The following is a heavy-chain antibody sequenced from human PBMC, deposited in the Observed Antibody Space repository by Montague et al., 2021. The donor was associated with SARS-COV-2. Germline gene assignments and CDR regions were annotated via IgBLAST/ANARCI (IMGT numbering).Heavy chain of an antibody. V-gene: IGHV4-34*01. CDR3: ARGLQRVVPGVLGVGPYNYYYYMDV. CDR2: INYSGRT. Sequence: SETLSLTCSTLGGWYRGSYWSRTRLNPRKELEWNGEINYSGRTKYNPSLKSRVTISVDTSKNQFSLKLSSVTAADTAVYYCARGLQRVVPGVLGVGPYNYYYYMDVWGKGTTVTVSS. CDR1: GGWYRGSY. D-gene: IGHD2-2*01. J-gene: IGHJ6*03.